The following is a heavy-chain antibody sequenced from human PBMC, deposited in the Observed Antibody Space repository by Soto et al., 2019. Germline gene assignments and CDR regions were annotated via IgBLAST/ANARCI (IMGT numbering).Heavy chain of an antibody. D-gene: IGHD3-10*01. CDR3: ARDLRGLWFGELPHYYYYGMGV. CDR2: IWYDGSNK. V-gene: IGHV3-33*01. J-gene: IGHJ6*02. Sequence: SLRLSCAASGFTFSSYGMHWVRQAPGKGLEWVAVIWYDGSNKYYADSVKGRFTISRDNSKNTLYLQMNSLRAEDTAVYYCARDLRGLWFGELPHYYYYGMGVWGQGTTVTVSS. CDR1: GFTFSSYG.